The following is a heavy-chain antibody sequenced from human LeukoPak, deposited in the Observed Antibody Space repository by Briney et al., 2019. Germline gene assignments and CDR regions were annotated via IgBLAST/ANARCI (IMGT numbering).Heavy chain of an antibody. CDR2: IHYSGST. J-gene: IGHJ4*02. Sequence: SETLSLTCAVSGGSISSYYWSWIRQPPGRGLEWIGSIHYSGSTSYNSSLKRRVTISIDTSKNQFSLKLSSVTPADTAVYYCARQVYSSSWSYYFEYWGQGILVTVSS. CDR1: GGSISSYY. CDR3: ARQVYSSSWSYYFEY. V-gene: IGHV4-59*01. D-gene: IGHD6-13*01.